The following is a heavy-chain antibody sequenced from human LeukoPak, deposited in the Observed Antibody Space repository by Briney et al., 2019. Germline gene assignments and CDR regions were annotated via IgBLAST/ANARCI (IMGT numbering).Heavy chain of an antibody. V-gene: IGHV4-30-4*01. J-gene: IGHJ4*02. CDR3: ARGPQGYLDY. CDR1: GGSINSGDYY. Sequence: SETLSLTCTVSGGSINSGDYYWSWIRQPPGKGLEWIGYIYYSGSTYYNPSLKSRVTISVDTSKNQFSLKLSSVTAADTAVYYCARGPQGYLDYWGQGTLVTVSS. CDR2: IYYSGST.